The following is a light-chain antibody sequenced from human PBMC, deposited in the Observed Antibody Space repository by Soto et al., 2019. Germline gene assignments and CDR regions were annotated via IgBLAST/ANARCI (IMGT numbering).Light chain of an antibody. J-gene: IGKJ1*01. CDR1: RSVSSNY. Sequence: EIVLTQSPDTLSLSPGERASLSCRASRSVSSNYLAWYQQKPGQAPRLLIYGASTRATDIPDRFSGSGSGTDFTLTFSRLEPEDFAVYYCPQYGSLPWTFGQGTKVEIK. V-gene: IGKV3-20*01. CDR3: PQYGSLPWT. CDR2: GAS.